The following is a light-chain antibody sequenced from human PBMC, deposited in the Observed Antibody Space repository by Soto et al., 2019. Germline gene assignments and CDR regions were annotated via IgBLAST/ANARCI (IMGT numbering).Light chain of an antibody. V-gene: IGKV3-20*01. Sequence: EIVLTQSPGTLSLSPWERATLSCRASQSISSSYLAWYQQKPGQAPRLLIYGASSRATGIPDRFSGSGSGTDFPLTISRLEPEDFAVYFCQQYGSSLFGPGTKVDIK. CDR1: QSISSSY. J-gene: IGKJ3*01. CDR3: QQYGSSL. CDR2: GAS.